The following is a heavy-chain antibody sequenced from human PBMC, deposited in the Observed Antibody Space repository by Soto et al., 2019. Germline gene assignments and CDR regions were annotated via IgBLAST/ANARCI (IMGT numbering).Heavy chain of an antibody. CDR3: ARSIVVVTAIDY. CDR1: GYTFTSYG. CDR2: ISAHNGNT. J-gene: IGHJ4*02. Sequence: ASVKVSCKASGYTFTSYGISWVRQAPGQGLEWMGWISAHNGNTKCAQKIQGRVTMTTDTSTSTAYMELRSLRSDDTAVYYCARSIVVVTAIDYWGQGTLVTVSS. D-gene: IGHD2-21*02. V-gene: IGHV1-18*01.